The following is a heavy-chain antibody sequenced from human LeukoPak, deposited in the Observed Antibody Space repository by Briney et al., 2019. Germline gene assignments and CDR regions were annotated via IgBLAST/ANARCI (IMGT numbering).Heavy chain of an antibody. D-gene: IGHD3-10*01. CDR2: IFRTGST. CDR3: ARRVGFYGSGSLNYFDP. J-gene: IGHJ5*01. CDR1: GVSIGSSSYY. V-gene: IGHV4-39*02. Sequence: SETLSLTCNVSGVSIGSSSYYWGWIRQPPGKGLEWIGSIFRTGSTYYNASLQSRVSISVDTFMNHFALKLASVTAADTAVYFCARRVGFYGSGSLNYFDPWGQGILVSVSS.